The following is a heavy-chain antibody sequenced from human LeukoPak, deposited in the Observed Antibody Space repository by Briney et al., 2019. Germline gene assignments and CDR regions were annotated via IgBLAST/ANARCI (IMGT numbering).Heavy chain of an antibody. CDR2: INPNSGGT. D-gene: IGHD2-15*01. Sequence: GSVKVSCKASGYTFTGYYMHWVRQAPGQGLEWMGWINPNSGGTNYAQKLQGWVTMTRDTSISTAYVELSRLRSDDTAVYYCARERRYCSGSRNYCMDVWGKGTTLTLSS. J-gene: IGHJ6*04. CDR1: GYTFTGYY. V-gene: IGHV1-2*04. CDR3: ARERRYCSGSRNYCMDV.